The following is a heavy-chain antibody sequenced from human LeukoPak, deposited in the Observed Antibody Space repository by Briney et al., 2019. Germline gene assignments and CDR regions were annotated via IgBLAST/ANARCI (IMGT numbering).Heavy chain of an antibody. Sequence: GSLRLSCAASGFTFSDHYMDWVRQPPGKGLEWIGSIYYSGSTYYNPSLKSRVTISVDTSKNQFSLKLSSVTAADTAVYYCARDRGFMVRGSRRGYDDYYYYMDVWGKGTTVTISS. CDR3: ARDRGFMVRGSRRGYDDYYYYMDV. D-gene: IGHD3-10*01. V-gene: IGHV4-38-2*02. J-gene: IGHJ6*03. CDR2: IYYSGST. CDR1: GFTFSDHY.